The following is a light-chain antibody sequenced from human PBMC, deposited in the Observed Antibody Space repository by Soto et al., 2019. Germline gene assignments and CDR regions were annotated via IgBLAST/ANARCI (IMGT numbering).Light chain of an antibody. V-gene: IGKV3-11*01. J-gene: IGKJ4*01. CDR3: QQRSNWPLT. CDR1: QSVSSY. Sequence: VFAESPATLSLCPGGRTTLSCRASQSVSSYLAWYQQKPGQAPRLLIYDASNRATGIPARFSGIGSGTDFTLTITSLESEDFAVYYCQQRSNWPLTFGGGTKVDIK. CDR2: DAS.